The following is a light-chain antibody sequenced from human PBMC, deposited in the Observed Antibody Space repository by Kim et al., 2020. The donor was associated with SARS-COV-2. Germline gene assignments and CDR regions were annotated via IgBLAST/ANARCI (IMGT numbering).Light chain of an antibody. Sequence: VKLTCTLSSGHSSDAIAWHQQQPEKGPRYLMKLNSDGSHSKGDGIPDRFSGSSSGAERYLTISSLQSEDEADYYCQTWGTGIHWVFGGGTQLTVL. CDR2: LNSDGSH. CDR3: QTWGTGIHWV. J-gene: IGLJ3*02. V-gene: IGLV4-69*01. CDR1: SGHSSDA.